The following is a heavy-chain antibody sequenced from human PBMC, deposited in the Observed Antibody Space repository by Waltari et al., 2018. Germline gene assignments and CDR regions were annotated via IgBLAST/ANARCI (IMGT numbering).Heavy chain of an antibody. CDR3: ARVGRAAGSREEFDY. V-gene: IGHV1-8*03. D-gene: IGHD6-13*01. J-gene: IGHJ4*02. Sequence: QVQLVQSGAEVKKPGASVKVSCKASGYTFTSYATNWVRQAPGQGLEWMGWMNPNSGNTGYAQKFQGRVTITRNTSISTAYMELSSLRSEDTAVYYCARVGRAAGSREEFDYWGQGTLVTVSS. CDR2: MNPNSGNT. CDR1: GYTFTSYA.